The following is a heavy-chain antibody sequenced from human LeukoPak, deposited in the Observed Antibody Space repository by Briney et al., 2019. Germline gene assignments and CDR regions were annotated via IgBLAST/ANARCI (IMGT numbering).Heavy chain of an antibody. CDR2: ISAYNGNT. Sequence: ASVKVSGKASGYTFTSYGISWVRQAPGQGLEWMGWISAYNGNTNYAQKLQGRVTMTTDTSTSTAYMELRSLRSDDTAVYYCARLYCSSTSCYISGWFDPWGQGTLVTVSS. D-gene: IGHD2-2*02. CDR1: GYTFTSYG. J-gene: IGHJ5*02. CDR3: ARLYCSSTSCYISGWFDP. V-gene: IGHV1-18*04.